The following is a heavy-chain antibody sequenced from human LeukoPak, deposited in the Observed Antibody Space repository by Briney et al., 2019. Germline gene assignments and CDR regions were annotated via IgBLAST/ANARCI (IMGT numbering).Heavy chain of an antibody. CDR2: IIPIFGTA. CDR3: ARGVVVINYFDY. D-gene: IGHD2-15*01. J-gene: IGHJ4*02. CDR1: GGTFSSYA. Sequence: ASVKVSCKASGGTFSSYAISWVRQAPGQGLEWMGGIIPIFGTANYAQKFQGRVTITADKSTSTAYMELSSLRSEDTAVYYCARGVVVINYFDYWGQGTLVTVSS. V-gene: IGHV1-69*06.